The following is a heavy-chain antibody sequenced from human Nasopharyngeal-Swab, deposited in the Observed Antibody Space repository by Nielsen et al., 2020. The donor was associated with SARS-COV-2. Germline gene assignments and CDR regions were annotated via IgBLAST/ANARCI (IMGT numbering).Heavy chain of an antibody. CDR1: GFIFSDSA. V-gene: IGHV3-73*01. J-gene: IGHJ4*02. Sequence: GGSLRLSCAASGFIFSDSAIHWVRQASGKGLEWVGRIRSKGNSYATEYAASVEGRFTISRDDSKNTAYPQMNSLITEDTAVYYCTRCGGSCYTGKDYWGQGTLVTVSS. D-gene: IGHD2-15*01. CDR2: IRSKGNSYAT. CDR3: TRCGGSCYTGKDY.